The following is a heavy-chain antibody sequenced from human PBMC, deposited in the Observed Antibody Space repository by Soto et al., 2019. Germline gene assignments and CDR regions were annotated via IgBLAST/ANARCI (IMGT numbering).Heavy chain of an antibody. CDR1: GFSLTTSGVG. D-gene: IGHD2-21*01. J-gene: IGHJ4*02. Sequence: QITLKESGPPLVKPTQTLTLTCTFSGFSLTTSGVGVGWVRQPPGKALEWLAIMFWNGDKRYSPSLKTRLSISRDTSRNQVVLTMTNMDHMDTATYYCSRRHRPLGDAWDGEYYWGQGTLVTVSS. V-gene: IGHV2-5*01. CDR3: SRRHRPLGDAWDGEYY. CDR2: MFWNGDK.